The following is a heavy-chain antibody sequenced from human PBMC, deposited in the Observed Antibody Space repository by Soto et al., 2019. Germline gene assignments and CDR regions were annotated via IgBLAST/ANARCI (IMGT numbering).Heavy chain of an antibody. D-gene: IGHD3-16*01. CDR2: ISYDGSNK. Sequence: GGSLRLSCAASGFTFSSYAMHWVRQAPGKGLEWVAVISYDGSNKYYADSVKGRFTISRDNSKNTLYLQMNSLRAEDTAVYYCAREGDYYYYGMDVWGQGTTVTVSS. CDR1: GFTFSSYA. V-gene: IGHV3-30-3*01. J-gene: IGHJ6*02. CDR3: AREGDYYYYGMDV.